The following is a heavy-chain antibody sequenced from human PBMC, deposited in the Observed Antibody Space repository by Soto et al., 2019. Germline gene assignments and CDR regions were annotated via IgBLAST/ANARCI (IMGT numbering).Heavy chain of an antibody. CDR1: GFTFSDYY. D-gene: IGHD1-7*01. Sequence: EVQLVESGGGLVQPGGSLRLSCAGSGFTFSDYYIDWVRQAPGQGLEWVGRSRDKGNSYSTDYAASVKGRFTISRDASKNSLFLQMNSLKIEDSALYYCTGSMTGTTSSDYWGQGTRVTVSS. CDR3: TGSMTGTTSSDY. J-gene: IGHJ4*02. V-gene: IGHV3-72*01. CDR2: SRDKGNSYST.